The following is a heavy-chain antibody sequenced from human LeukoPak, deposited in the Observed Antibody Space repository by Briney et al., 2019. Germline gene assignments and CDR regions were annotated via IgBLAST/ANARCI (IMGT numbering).Heavy chain of an antibody. D-gene: IGHD1-26*01. J-gene: IGHJ4*02. Sequence: GGSLRLSCTVSGFTVSSNSMSWVRQAPGKGLEWVSFIYSDSTHYSDSVKGRFTISRDNAKNSLYLQMNSLRAEDTAVYYCARDSRLVRWGQGTLVTVSS. CDR3: ARDSRLVR. CDR1: GFTVSSNS. CDR2: IYSDST. V-gene: IGHV3-53*01.